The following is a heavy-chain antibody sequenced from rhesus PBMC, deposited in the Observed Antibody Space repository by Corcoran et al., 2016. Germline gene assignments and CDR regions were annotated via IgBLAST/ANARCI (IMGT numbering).Heavy chain of an antibody. CDR2: IYGSSGST. Sequence: QVQLQESGPGVVKPSENLSITCAVSGGSIRRGYDWSRIRRPPGKGLEWIGYIYGSSGSTNYNPSLKSRVTIARDTSKNQFSLKLSSVTAADTTVYYCARYSGSPYYFDYWGQGVLVTVSS. J-gene: IGHJ4*01. D-gene: IGHD3-16*01. CDR3: ARYSGSPYYFDY. V-gene: IGHV4-76*01. CDR1: GGSIRRGYD.